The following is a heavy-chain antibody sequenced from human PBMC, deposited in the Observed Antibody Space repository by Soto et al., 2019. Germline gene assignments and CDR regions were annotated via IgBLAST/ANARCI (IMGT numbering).Heavy chain of an antibody. D-gene: IGHD1-26*01. CDR1: GFTFASYA. CDR3: AKGGGRGGSFNTRVDY. V-gene: IGHV3-23*01. CDR2: ISGSGGNT. J-gene: IGHJ4*02. Sequence: EVQLLVSGGGLLQPGGSLRLSCAASGFTFASYAMNWVRQAPGKGLEWVSGISGSGGNTYYADSVKGRFTISRDNSKNTLYLQMYSLRAGDMAVYYCAKGGGRGGSFNTRVDYWGQGTLVTVSS.